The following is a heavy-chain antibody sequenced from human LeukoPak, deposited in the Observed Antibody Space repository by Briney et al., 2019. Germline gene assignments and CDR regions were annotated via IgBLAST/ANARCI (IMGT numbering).Heavy chain of an antibody. CDR1: GFTFSSYS. CDR3: AKDTVFGEPNWFDP. V-gene: IGHV3-21*04. J-gene: IGHJ5*02. CDR2: ISSSSSYI. Sequence: PGGSLRLSCAASGFTFSSYSMNWVRQAPGKGLEWVSSISSSSSYIYYADSVKGRFTISRDNSKDMLYLQMNTLRAEDTAVYYCAKDTVFGEPNWFDPWGQGTLVTVSS. D-gene: IGHD4-17*01.